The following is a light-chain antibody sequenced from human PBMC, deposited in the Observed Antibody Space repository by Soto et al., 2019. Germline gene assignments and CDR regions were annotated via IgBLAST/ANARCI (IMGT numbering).Light chain of an antibody. V-gene: IGLV1-44*01. J-gene: IGLJ3*02. CDR2: SNN. CDR3: AAWDDSLSGWV. CDR1: SSNIGSNN. Sequence: QAVVTQPPSASGTPGQRVTISCSGSSSNIGSNNVNWYQQPPGTAPKLLIFSNNQRPSGVPERFSGSKSGTSASLAISGLQSEDEADYYCAAWDDSLSGWVFGGGTQLTVL.